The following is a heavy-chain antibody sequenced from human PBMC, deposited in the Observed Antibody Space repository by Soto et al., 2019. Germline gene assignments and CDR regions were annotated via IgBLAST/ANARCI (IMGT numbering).Heavy chain of an antibody. V-gene: IGHV3-15*07. CDR1: GFTFSNAW. D-gene: IGHD3-3*01. Sequence: GGSLRLSCAASGFTFSNAWMNWVRQAPGKGLEWVGRIKSKTDGGTTDYAAPVKGRFTISRDDSKNTLYLQMNSLKTEDTAVYYCTTLVGYYDFWSGKLIDIWGQGTMVTVSS. CDR2: IKSKTDGGTT. J-gene: IGHJ3*02. CDR3: TTLVGYYDFWSGKLIDI.